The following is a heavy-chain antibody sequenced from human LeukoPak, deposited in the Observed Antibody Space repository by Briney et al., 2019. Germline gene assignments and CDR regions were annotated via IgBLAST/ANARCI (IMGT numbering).Heavy chain of an antibody. J-gene: IGHJ5*02. CDR3: ASAGEEYNWFDP. CDR2: ISYDGSNK. D-gene: IGHD1-14*01. Sequence: PGRSLRLSCAASGFTFSIYAMHWVRQAPGKGLEWVAVISYDGSNKYYADSVKGRFTISRDNSKNTLYLQMNSLRAEDTAVYYCASAGEEYNWFDPWGQGTLVTVSS. V-gene: IGHV3-30-3*01. CDR1: GFTFSIYA.